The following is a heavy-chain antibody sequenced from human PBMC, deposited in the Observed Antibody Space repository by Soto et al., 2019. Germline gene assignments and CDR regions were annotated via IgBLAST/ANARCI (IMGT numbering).Heavy chain of an antibody. Sequence: EVQLLESGGGLVQPGGSLRLSCAASGFTFSSYAMSWVRQAPGKGLEWVSAISGSGGSTYYADSVKGRFTISRDNSKNTLYLXXNSLRXEDTAVYYXXKDRQAVAWSAFDYWGQGTLVTVSS. CDR3: XKDRQAVAWSAFDY. V-gene: IGHV3-23*01. J-gene: IGHJ4*02. CDR1: GFTFSSYA. CDR2: ISGSGGST. D-gene: IGHD6-19*01.